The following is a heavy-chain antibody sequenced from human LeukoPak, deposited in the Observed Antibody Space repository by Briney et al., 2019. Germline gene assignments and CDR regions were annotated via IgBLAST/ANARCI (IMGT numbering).Heavy chain of an antibody. V-gene: IGHV3-23*01. Sequence: PGGSLRLSCAASGFTFTNYAMSWVRQAPGRGLEWVSHISGSGGSTYYADSVKGRFTISRDNSKNTLYLQMNSLRAEDTAVYYCAKDLRNSGYYNDWGQGTLVTVSS. D-gene: IGHD3-9*01. CDR2: ISGSGGST. CDR3: AKDLRNSGYYND. J-gene: IGHJ4*02. CDR1: GFTFTNYA.